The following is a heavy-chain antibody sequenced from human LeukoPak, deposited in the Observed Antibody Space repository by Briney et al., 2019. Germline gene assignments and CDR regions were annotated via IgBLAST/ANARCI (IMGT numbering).Heavy chain of an antibody. D-gene: IGHD2-21*02. CDR2: INPSGGST. V-gene: IGHV1-46*01. Sequence: ASVKVSCKASGYTFTSYYMHWVRQAPGQGFEWMGIINPSGGSTSYAQKFQGRVTMTRDTSTSTVYMELSSLRSEDTAVYYCARAVFGGDSWYYFDYWGQGTLVTVSS. CDR3: ARAVFGGDSWYYFDY. CDR1: GYTFTSYY. J-gene: IGHJ4*02.